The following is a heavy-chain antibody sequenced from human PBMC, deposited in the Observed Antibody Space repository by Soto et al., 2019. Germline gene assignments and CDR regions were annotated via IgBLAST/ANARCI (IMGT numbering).Heavy chain of an antibody. D-gene: IGHD5-12*01. CDR2: IGGRGNSA. J-gene: IGHJ3*01. CDR1: GFIFTNYA. Sequence: GGSLRLSCAASGFIFTNYAMNWVRQAPGKGLEWVSVIGGRGNSAYYADSVQGRFTISRDNSKNTLSLQMSSLTADDTDIYYCVREGRGSFDFWGPGTMVTV. V-gene: IGHV3-23*01. CDR3: VREGRGSFDF.